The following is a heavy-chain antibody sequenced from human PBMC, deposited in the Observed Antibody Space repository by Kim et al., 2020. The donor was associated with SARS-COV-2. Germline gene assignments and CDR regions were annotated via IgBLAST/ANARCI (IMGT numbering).Heavy chain of an antibody. J-gene: IGHJ4*02. D-gene: IGHD6-6*01. Sequence: AAPVKGRFTISRDDSTNTLYLQMSSLKSEDTALYYCARQRGGSSKYYFDCWGQGTLVTVSS. V-gene: IGHV3-15*01. CDR3: ARQRGGSSKYYFDC.